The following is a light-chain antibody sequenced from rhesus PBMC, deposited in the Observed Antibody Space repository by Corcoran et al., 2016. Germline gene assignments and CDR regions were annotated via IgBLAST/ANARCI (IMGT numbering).Light chain of an antibody. CDR3: QQYDNWPWT. J-gene: IGKJ1*01. CDR1: QSVSSR. Sequence: EIVLAQSPATLSLSPGERATLSCRASQSVSSRLDWYLQKPGQPPRLLIYDAYTRVGGIPARFSGSGSGTDFTLTITSREPEDVGIYYCQQYDNWPWTFGQGTKVDIK. CDR2: DAY. V-gene: IGKV3-17*01.